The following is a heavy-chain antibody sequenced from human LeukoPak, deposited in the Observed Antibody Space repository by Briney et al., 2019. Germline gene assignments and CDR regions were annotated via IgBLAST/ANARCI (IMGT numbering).Heavy chain of an antibody. Sequence: SETLSLTCTVSGSSISSYYWSWIRQPAGKGLEWIGRIYTSGITNYNPSLKSRVTMSVDTSKNQLSLKLSSVTAADTAVYYCARERKTQGRRLTMIGHFDYWGQGTLVTVSS. J-gene: IGHJ4*02. V-gene: IGHV4-4*07. CDR3: ARERKTQGRRLTMIGHFDY. D-gene: IGHD3-22*01. CDR2: IYTSGIT. CDR1: GSSISSYY.